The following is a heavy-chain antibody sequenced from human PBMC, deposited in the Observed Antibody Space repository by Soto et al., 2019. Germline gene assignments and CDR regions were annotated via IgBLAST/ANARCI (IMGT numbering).Heavy chain of an antibody. CDR1: GFSFSDYY. J-gene: IGHJ5*01. Sequence: GGSLRLSCAASGFSFSDYYMTWIRQTPGKGLEWVSYIANSGGRKDYADSGKGRFTIARDNAKNLLYLQMNSLRAEDTDVYYCPRAASCFVCWGKGNLVTVSS. V-gene: IGHV3-11*01. CDR2: IANSGGRK. CDR3: PRAASCFVC.